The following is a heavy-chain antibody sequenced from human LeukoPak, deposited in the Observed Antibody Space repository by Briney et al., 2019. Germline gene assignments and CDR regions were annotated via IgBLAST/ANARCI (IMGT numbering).Heavy chain of an antibody. J-gene: IGHJ4*02. CDR2: ISYDGSNK. Sequence: GGSLRLSCAASGFTFSSYGMHWVRQAPGKGLEWVAVISYDGSNKYYADSVKGRFTISRDNSKNTLYLQMNSLRAEDTAVYYCAKEGYYYDSSGYTYYFDYWGQGTLVTVSS. D-gene: IGHD3-22*01. CDR3: AKEGYYYDSSGYTYYFDY. CDR1: GFTFSSYG. V-gene: IGHV3-30*18.